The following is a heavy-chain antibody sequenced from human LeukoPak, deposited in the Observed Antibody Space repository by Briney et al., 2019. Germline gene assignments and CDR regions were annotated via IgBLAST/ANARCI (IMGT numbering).Heavy chain of an antibody. Sequence: ASVKVSCKASGYTFTSYAISWVRQAPGQGLEWMGGIIPIFGTANYAQKFQGRVTITADESTSTAYMELSSLRSEGTAVYYCARDLLAYCGGDCYSGFDYWGQGTLVTVSS. CDR1: GYTFTSYA. D-gene: IGHD2-21*02. V-gene: IGHV1-69*13. J-gene: IGHJ4*02. CDR2: IIPIFGTA. CDR3: ARDLLAYCGGDCYSGFDY.